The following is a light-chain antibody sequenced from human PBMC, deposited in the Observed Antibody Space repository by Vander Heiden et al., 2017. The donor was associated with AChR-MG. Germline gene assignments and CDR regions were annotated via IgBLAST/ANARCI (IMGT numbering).Light chain of an antibody. CDR3: QSYDSTLSGYWV. CDR2: GNS. CDR1: TSNIGAGYD. J-gene: IGLJ3*02. Sequence: VLTHPPSVPGAPGQRVTISCTGNTSNIGAGYDVHWYQLLPGTAPKLLIFGNSNRPSGVPDRFSGSKSGTSASLAITGLQAQDEADYYCQSYDSTLSGYWVFGGGTKLTVL. V-gene: IGLV1-40*01.